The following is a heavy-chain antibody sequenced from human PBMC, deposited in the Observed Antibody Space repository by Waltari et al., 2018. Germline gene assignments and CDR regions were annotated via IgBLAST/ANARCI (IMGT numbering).Heavy chain of an antibody. V-gene: IGHV4-61*02. CDR2: IYSSGAV. J-gene: IGHJ1*01. CDR3: ANRGVGNYFKYFRL. Sequence: QVQLQESGPGLVKPTPTLSLTCTVSGEPISDDFSLWTYWTWIRQSAGKGLEWIGHIYSSGAVDYNPSLRSRVTISLDTPKSHFTLKLTSVTAADTAVYYCANRGVGNYFKYFRLWSPGTLVTVSS. CDR1: GEPISDDFSLWTY. D-gene: IGHD1-7*01.